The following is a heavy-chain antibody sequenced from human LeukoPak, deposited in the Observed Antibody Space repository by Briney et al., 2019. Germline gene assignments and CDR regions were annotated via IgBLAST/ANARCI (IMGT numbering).Heavy chain of an antibody. J-gene: IGHJ4*02. CDR2: ISYDGSNK. D-gene: IGHD2-2*01. Sequence: PGRSLRLSCAASGFTFSSYGMHWVRQAPGKGLEWVAVISYDGSNKYYADSVKGRFTISRDNSKNTLYLQMNSLRSEDTAVYYCAICRTTSNTDSWGQGTLVTVSS. V-gene: IGHV3-30*03. CDR1: GFTFSSYG. CDR3: AICRTTSNTDS.